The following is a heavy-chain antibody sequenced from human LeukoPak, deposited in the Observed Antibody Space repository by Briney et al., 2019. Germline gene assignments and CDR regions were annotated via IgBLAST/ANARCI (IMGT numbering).Heavy chain of an antibody. CDR3: ARDHLYGDYPGLAY. D-gene: IGHD4-17*01. V-gene: IGHV4-30-4*08. Sequence: PSQTLSLTCTVSGGSISSGDYYWSWIRQPPGKGLEWIGYIYYSGSTYYNPSLKSRVTISVDTSKNQFSLKLSSVTAADTAVYYCARDHLYGDYPGLAYWGQGTLVTVSS. J-gene: IGHJ4*02. CDR2: IYYSGST. CDR1: GGSISSGDYY.